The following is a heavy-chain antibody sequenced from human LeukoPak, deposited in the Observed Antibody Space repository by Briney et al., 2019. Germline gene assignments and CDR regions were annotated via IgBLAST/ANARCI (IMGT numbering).Heavy chain of an antibody. CDR2: FDPEDGET. CDR1: GGTFSSYA. Sequence: GSSVKVSCKASGGTFSSYAISWVRQAPGKGLEWMGGFDPEDGETIYAQKFQGRVTMTEDTSTDTAYMELSSLRSEDTAVYYCATSPPSLVPAAMGNWFDPWGQGTLVTVSS. D-gene: IGHD2-2*01. CDR3: ATSPPSLVPAAMGNWFDP. J-gene: IGHJ5*02. V-gene: IGHV1-24*01.